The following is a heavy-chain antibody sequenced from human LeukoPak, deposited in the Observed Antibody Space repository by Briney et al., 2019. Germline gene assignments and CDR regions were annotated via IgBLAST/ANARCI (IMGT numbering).Heavy chain of an antibody. CDR3: ATGLQDYYGSGSYYNVGKV. V-gene: IGHV1-69-2*01. Sequence: ASVKISCKVSGYTLTDYYMHWVQQAPGKGLEWMGLVDPEDGETIYAEKFQGRVTITADTSTDTAYMELSSLRSEDTAVYYCATGLQDYYGSGSYYNVGKVWGQGTLVTVSS. J-gene: IGHJ4*02. CDR2: VDPEDGET. D-gene: IGHD3-10*01. CDR1: GYTLTDYY.